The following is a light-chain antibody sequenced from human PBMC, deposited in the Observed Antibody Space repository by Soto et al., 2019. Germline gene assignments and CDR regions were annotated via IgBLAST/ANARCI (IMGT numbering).Light chain of an antibody. CDR3: ASWDDMLSGPV. Sequence: QSVLTQPPSASGTPGQRVTISCSGSSSNIGSNYVYWYQQFPGTAPKLLVYRTDHRPSGVPDRFSGSKSGTSASLAISGLQSEDESYYYCASWDDMLSGPVLGGGTQLTVL. CDR2: RTD. V-gene: IGLV1-47*02. J-gene: IGLJ2*01. CDR1: SSNIGSNY.